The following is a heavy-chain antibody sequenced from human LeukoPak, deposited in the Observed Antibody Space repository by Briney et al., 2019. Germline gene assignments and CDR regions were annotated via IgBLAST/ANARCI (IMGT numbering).Heavy chain of an antibody. V-gene: IGHV3-13*01. D-gene: IGHD3-10*02. CDR2: IGTAGDT. J-gene: IGHJ3*02. CDR3: ARRTMSDAFDI. Sequence: PGGSLRLSCAASGFTFSSYDMHWVRQATGKGLEWVSAIGTAGDTYYPGSVKGRFTISRENAKNSLYLQMNSLRAGDTAVYYCARRTMSDAFDIWGQGTMVTVSS. CDR1: GFTFSSYD.